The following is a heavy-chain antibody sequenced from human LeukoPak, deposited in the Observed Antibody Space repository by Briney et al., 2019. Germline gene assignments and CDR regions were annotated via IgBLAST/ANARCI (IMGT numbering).Heavy chain of an antibody. J-gene: IGHJ6*02. CDR3: ARDPTPRYCSGGSCYTHYGMDV. D-gene: IGHD2-15*01. Sequence: PGGSLRLSCAASGFIFSNFAMNWVRQAPGKGLEWVSSISSSSSYIYYADSVKGRLTISRDNAKNSLYLQMNSLRAEDTAVYYCARDPTPRYCSGGSCYTHYGMDVWGQGTTVTVSS. CDR1: GFIFSNFA. V-gene: IGHV3-21*01. CDR2: ISSSSSYI.